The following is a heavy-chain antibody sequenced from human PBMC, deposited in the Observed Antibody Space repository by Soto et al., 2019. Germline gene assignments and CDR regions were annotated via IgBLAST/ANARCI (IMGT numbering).Heavy chain of an antibody. V-gene: IGHV3-30-3*01. CDR1: GFTFSSYA. CDR3: ARDTSGTPLDIFDY. Sequence: GGSLRLSCAASGFTFSSYAMHWVRQAPGKGLEWVAVISYDGSNKYYADSVKGRFTISRDNSKNTLYLQMNSLRAEDTAVYYCARDTSGTPLDIFDYWGQGTLVTVSS. CDR2: ISYDGSNK. J-gene: IGHJ4*02. D-gene: IGHD5-12*01.